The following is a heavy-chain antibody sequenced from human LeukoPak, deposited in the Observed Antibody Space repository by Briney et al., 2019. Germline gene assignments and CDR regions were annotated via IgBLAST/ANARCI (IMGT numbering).Heavy chain of an antibody. D-gene: IGHD3-10*01. CDR2: IRYDGSNK. J-gene: IGHJ4*02. Sequence: PGGSLRLSCAASGFTFSSYGMHWVRQAPDKGLEWVAFIRYDGSNKYYADSVKGRFTISRDNSKNTLYLQMNSLRAEDTAVYYCARAGWGVSPDFDYWGQGTLVTVSS. CDR1: GFTFSSYG. V-gene: IGHV3-30*02. CDR3: ARAGWGVSPDFDY.